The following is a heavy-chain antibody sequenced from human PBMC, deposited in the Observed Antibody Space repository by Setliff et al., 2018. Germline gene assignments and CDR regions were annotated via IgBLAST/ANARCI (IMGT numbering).Heavy chain of an antibody. CDR1: GGSLSNYY. CDR3: ARGVVVVVAATSNYFDP. Sequence: SETLSLTCTVYGGSLSNYYWSWIRQPPGKGLEWIVEINHSGSTNYNPSLKGRVTISVDTSKNQLSLKVNSVSVADTAVYFCARGVVVVVAATSNYFDPWGQGTLVTVSS. D-gene: IGHD2-15*01. J-gene: IGHJ5*02. CDR2: INHSGST. V-gene: IGHV4-34*01.